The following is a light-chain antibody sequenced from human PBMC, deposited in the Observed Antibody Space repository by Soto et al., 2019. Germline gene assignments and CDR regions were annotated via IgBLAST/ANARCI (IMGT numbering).Light chain of an antibody. Sequence: QSALTQPRSVSGSPGQSVTISCTRTSSDVGGYDYVSWYQQHPGKAPKLMIYDVSKRPSGVTDRFSGSKSGNTASLTISGLQAEDEADYYCCSYAGTYTLVFGGGTKLTVL. V-gene: IGLV2-11*01. CDR1: SSDVGGYDY. CDR3: CSYAGTYTLV. CDR2: DVS. J-gene: IGLJ2*01.